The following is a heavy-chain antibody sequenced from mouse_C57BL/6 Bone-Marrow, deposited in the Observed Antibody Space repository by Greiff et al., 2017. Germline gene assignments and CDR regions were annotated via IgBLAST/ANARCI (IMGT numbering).Heavy chain of an antibody. D-gene: IGHD2-4*01. V-gene: IGHV1-52*01. CDR2: IDPSDSET. Sequence: VQLQQPGAELVRPGSSVKLSCKASGYTCTSYWMHWVKQRPIQGLDWIGNIDPSDSETHYNQKFKDKATLTVDKSSSTAYMQLSSLTSEDSAVYCCAREGYYDWFASWGQGTLVTFAA. J-gene: IGHJ3*01. CDR3: AREGYYDWFAS. CDR1: GYTCTSYW.